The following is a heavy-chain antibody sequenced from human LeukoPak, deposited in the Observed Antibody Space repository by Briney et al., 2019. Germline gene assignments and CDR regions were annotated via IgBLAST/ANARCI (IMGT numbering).Heavy chain of an antibody. J-gene: IGHJ4*02. CDR3: ARGLGVRYFDWLLWAFDY. V-gene: IGHV4-34*01. D-gene: IGHD3-9*01. CDR2: INHSGST. Sequence: SESLSLTCAVYGGSFSGYYWSWIRQPPGKGLEWSGEINHSGSTNYNPSLKSRVTISVDTSKNQFSLKLSSVTAADTAVYYCARGLGVRYFDWLLWAFDYWGQGTLVTVSS. CDR1: GGSFSGYY.